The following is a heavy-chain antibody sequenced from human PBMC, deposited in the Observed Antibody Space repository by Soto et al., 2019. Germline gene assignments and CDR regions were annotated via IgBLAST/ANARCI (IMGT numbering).Heavy chain of an antibody. CDR2: IIPIFGTA. Sequence: SVKVSCKASGGTFSSYAISWVRQAPGQGLEWMGGIIPIFGTANYAQKFQGRVTITADESTSTAYMELSSLRSEDTAAYYCASPYCGGDCYSQYYYYYYGMDVWGQGTTVTVSS. J-gene: IGHJ6*02. CDR3: ASPYCGGDCYSQYYYYYYGMDV. CDR1: GGTFSSYA. D-gene: IGHD2-21*02. V-gene: IGHV1-69*13.